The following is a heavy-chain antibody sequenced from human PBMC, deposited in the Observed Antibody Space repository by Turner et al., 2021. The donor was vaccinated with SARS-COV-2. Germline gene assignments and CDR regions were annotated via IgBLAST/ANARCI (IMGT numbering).Heavy chain of an antibody. V-gene: IGHV4-59*01. D-gene: IGHD3-22*01. CDR3: ASAVRENYDSSGFPNRKYYLDS. Sequence: QVQLQESGPRLVKPSGTLSLTCTVSGGSLNNFYWSWVRQSPDKGLECIGYISAGGTPAYSPSLSSLVSMSIDTSSNHFSLNLTSVTAADTAVYFCASAVRENYDSSGFPNRKYYLDSWCQGSLVTVSS. J-gene: IGHJ4*02. CDR2: ISAGGTP. CDR1: GGSLNNFY.